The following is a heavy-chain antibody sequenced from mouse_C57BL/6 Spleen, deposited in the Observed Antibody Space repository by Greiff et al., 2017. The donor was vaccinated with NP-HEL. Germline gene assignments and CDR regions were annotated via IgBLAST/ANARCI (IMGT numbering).Heavy chain of an antibody. CDR2: INPGSGGT. CDR3: ARSPSWFAY. V-gene: IGHV1-54*01. J-gene: IGHJ3*01. Sequence: VKLQESGAELVRPGTSVKVSCKASGYAFTNYLIEWVKQRPGQGLEWIGVINPGSGGTNYNEKFKGKATLTADKSSSTAYMQLSSLTSEDSAVYFCARSPSWFAYWGQGTLVTVSA. CDR1: GYAFTNYL.